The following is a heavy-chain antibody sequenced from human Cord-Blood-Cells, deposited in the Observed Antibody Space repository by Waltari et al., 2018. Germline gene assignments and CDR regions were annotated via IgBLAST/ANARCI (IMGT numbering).Heavy chain of an antibody. D-gene: IGHD1-26*01. CDR3: AKLGGVGATFLDAFDI. V-gene: IGHV3-23*04. J-gene: IGHJ3*02. CDR2: ISGSGGST. Sequence: EVQLVESGGGLVQPGGSLRLSCAASGFTFSSYAMSWVRQAPGRGLEWVSAISGSGGSTYYADSVKVRFTSSRDNSKNTLYLQMNSLRAEDTAVYYCAKLGGVGATFLDAFDIWGQGTMVTVSS. CDR1: GFTFSSYA.